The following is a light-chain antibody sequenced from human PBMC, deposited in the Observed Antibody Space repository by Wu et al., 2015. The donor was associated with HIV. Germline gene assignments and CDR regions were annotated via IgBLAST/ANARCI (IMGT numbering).Light chain of an antibody. V-gene: IGKV3-20*01. CDR1: QSVSGNS. Sequence: EIVLTQSPGTLSLSPGERVTLSCRASQSVSGNSLAWYQQKPGQAPRLLIYGASSRATGIPDRFSGSGSGTDFTLTISRLEPEDFAVYSCQQYDSSSITFGQGTRLEIK. CDR3: QQYDSSSIT. J-gene: IGKJ5*01. CDR2: GAS.